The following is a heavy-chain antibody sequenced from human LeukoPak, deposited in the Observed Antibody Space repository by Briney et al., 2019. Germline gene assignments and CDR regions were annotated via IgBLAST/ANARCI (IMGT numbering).Heavy chain of an antibody. J-gene: IGHJ5*02. Sequence: ASVKVSCKVSGYTFTDYYMHWVQQAPGKGLEWMGLVDPEDGETIYAEKFQGRVTITADTSPDTAYMELSSLRSEDTAVYYCVTGVGYCSGGSCSNNWFDPWGQGTLVTVSS. CDR1: GYTFTDYY. CDR3: VTGVGYCSGGSCSNNWFDP. V-gene: IGHV1-69-2*01. D-gene: IGHD2-15*01. CDR2: VDPEDGET.